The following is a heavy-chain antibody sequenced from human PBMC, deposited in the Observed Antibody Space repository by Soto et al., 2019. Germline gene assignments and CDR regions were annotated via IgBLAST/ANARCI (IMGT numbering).Heavy chain of an antibody. V-gene: IGHV1-69*13. Sequence: GASVKVSCKASGGTFSSYAISWVRQAPGQGLEWMGGIIPIFGTANYAQKFQGRVTITADESTSTAYMELSSLRSEDTAVYYCARGPRLEGGQWLVRDYYGMDVWGQGTTVTVSS. D-gene: IGHD6-19*01. J-gene: IGHJ6*02. CDR3: ARGPRLEGGQWLVRDYYGMDV. CDR1: GGTFSSYA. CDR2: IIPIFGTA.